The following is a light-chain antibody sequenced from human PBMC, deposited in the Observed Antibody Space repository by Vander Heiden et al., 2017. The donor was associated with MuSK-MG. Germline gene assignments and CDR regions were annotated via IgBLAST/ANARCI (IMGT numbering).Light chain of an antibody. CDR2: AAS. V-gene: IGKV1-39*01. CDR1: ENINNY. CDR3: QQSDYTPILT. J-gene: IGKJ3*01. Sequence: DIQMTQSPLSLSASVGDRVTLTCRASENINNYLNWYQQRPGKAPKLLIFAASRLESGVPSRFSGSGYGTDFTLTITSRQPEDFATYYCQQSDYTPILTFGHGTKVDIK.